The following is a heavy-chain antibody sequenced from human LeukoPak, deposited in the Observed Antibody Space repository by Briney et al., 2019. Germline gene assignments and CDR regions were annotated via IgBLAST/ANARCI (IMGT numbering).Heavy chain of an antibody. Sequence: SETLSLTCTVSGGSISSSSYYWGWIRQPPGTGLEWIGSIYYSGSTYYNPSLKSRVTISVDTSKNQFSLKLSSVTAADTAVYYCAKNENYDILTGYYVGFDYWGQGTLVTVSS. CDR3: AKNENYDILTGYYVGFDY. CDR2: IYYSGST. CDR1: GGSISSSSYY. V-gene: IGHV4-39*01. D-gene: IGHD3-9*01. J-gene: IGHJ4*02.